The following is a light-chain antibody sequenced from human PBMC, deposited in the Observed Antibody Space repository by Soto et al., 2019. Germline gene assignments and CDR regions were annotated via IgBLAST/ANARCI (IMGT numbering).Light chain of an antibody. CDR2: GAS. V-gene: IGKV3-20*01. CDR1: QRVSSSY. Sequence: EIVLTQSPGTLSLSPGERATLSCRASQRVSSSYLAWYQQKPGQAPRLLIYGASSRATGIPDRFSGSGSGTDFTLTISRLEPEDFSVYYCQQYGSSLFTLGHRTKVAIK. J-gene: IGKJ3*01. CDR3: QQYGSSLFT.